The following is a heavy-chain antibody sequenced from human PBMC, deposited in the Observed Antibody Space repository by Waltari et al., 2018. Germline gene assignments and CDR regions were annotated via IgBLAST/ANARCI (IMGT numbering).Heavy chain of an antibody. CDR2: MFYAGDT. CDR1: GGSIRSDDYY. D-gene: IGHD6-19*01. J-gene: IGHJ6*04. Sequence: QLQLQEPGPGLVKPSETLSLTCTVSGGSIRSDDYYWGWIRQPPGTGRVWIGTMFYAGDTDYNPSLKSRRGRSADTSKNQFSLTLNSGIAADTAVDYCARQVADVYHYDDMDVWGKGTTVTVSS. V-gene: IGHV4-39*07. CDR3: ARQVADVYHYDDMDV.